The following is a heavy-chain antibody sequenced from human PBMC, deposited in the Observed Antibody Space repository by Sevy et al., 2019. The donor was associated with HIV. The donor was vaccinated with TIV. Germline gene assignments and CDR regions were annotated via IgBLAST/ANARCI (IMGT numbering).Heavy chain of an antibody. CDR2: ISSNGGST. CDR1: GFTFSSYA. D-gene: IGHD6-6*01. J-gene: IGHJ4*02. V-gene: IGHV3-64D*06. CDR3: VKEGYSSSSVLDY. Sequence: GVSLRLSCSASGFTFSSYAMHWVRQAPGKGLEYVSAISSNGGSTYYADSVKGRFTISRDNSKNTLYLQMSSLRAEDTAVYYCVKEGYSSSSVLDYWGQGTLVTVSS.